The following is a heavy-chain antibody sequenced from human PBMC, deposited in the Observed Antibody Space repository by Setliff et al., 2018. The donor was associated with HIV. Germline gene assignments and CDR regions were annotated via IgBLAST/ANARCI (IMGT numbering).Heavy chain of an antibody. J-gene: IGHJ4*02. D-gene: IGHD3-9*01. Sequence: SVKVSCKASGGTFSSYAISWVRQAPGQGLEWMGGIIPILGIANYAQKFQGRVTITADKSTSTAYMELSSLRSEDTAVYYCARDGRVLQVLRYLDWLYYFDYWGQGTLVTVSS. V-gene: IGHV1-69*10. CDR1: GGTFSSYA. CDR3: ARDGRVLQVLRYLDWLYYFDY. CDR2: IIPILGIA.